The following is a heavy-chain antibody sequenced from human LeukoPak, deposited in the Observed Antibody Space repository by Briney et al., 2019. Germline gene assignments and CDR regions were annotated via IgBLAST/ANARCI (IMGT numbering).Heavy chain of an antibody. CDR3: ATEAPNYYGSGSYASFDY. CDR2: IYTSGST. J-gene: IGHJ4*02. D-gene: IGHD3-10*01. V-gene: IGHV4-61*02. CDR1: GGSISSGSHY. Sequence: SETLSLTCTVSGGSISSGSHYWSWIRQPAGKGLEWIGRIYTSGSTNYNPSLKSRVTISVDTSKNQFSLKLSSVTAADTAVYYCATEAPNYYGSGSYASFDYWGQGTLVTVSS.